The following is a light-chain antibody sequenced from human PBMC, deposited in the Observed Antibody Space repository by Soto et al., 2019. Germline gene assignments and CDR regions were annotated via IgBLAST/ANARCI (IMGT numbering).Light chain of an antibody. CDR2: DAS. V-gene: IGKV3-20*01. CDR1: QSVDSSY. CDR3: QQYGISPIT. Sequence: EIVLTQSPGTLSLSPGERATLSCRASQSVDSSYLAWYQQKPGQAPRLLIYDASARATGIPDRFSGSGSGTDFTLTISRLEPEDFAVYYCQQYGISPITFGQGTRLEIK. J-gene: IGKJ5*01.